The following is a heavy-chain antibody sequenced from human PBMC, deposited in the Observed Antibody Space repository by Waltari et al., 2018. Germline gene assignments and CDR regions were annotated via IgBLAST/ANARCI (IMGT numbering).Heavy chain of an antibody. CDR2: ISSFATTI. CDR3: ARGRQQLIP. Sequence: QKQLVESGGGLVKPGGSLKLSCAASGFPFRDYYMTWCRKAPGKGLEWIASISSFATTIAYADSLKGRFTISRDNANSSVYLQIVSLRPDDTAVYYCARGRQQLIPWGQGTLVTVSS. J-gene: IGHJ5*02. D-gene: IGHD6-13*01. V-gene: IGHV3-11*01. CDR1: GFPFRDYY.